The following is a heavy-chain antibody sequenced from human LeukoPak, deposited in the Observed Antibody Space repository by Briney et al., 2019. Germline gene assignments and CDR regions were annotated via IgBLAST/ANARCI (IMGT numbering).Heavy chain of an antibody. D-gene: IGHD5-18*01. J-gene: IGHJ6*03. CDR1: GFTFSSYW. V-gene: IGHV3-7*01. CDR2: IKQDGSEK. CDR3: ARRGQGYSYGVYYYYYYMDV. Sequence: GGSLRLSCAASGFTFSSYWMSWVRQAPGKGLEWVANIKQDGSEKYYVDSVKGRFTISRDNAKNSLYLQMNSLRAEDTAVYYCARRGQGYSYGVYYYYYYMDVWGKGTTVTVSS.